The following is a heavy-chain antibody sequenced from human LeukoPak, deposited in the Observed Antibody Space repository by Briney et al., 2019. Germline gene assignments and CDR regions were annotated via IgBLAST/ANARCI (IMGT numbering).Heavy chain of an antibody. J-gene: IGHJ5*01. CDR3: ARDNDFWRGPGNWFDS. CDR2: IYYSGST. Sequence: SETLSLTCTVSGGSISSYYWSWIRQPPGKGLEWIGYIYYSGSTNYNPSLKSRVTISVDTSKNQFSLKLSSVTAADTAVYYCARDNDFWRGPGNWFDSWGQGTLVTVSS. D-gene: IGHD3-3*01. V-gene: IGHV4-59*01. CDR1: GGSISSYY.